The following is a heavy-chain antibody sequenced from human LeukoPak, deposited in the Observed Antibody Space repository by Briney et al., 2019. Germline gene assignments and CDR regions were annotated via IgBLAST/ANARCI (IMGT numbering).Heavy chain of an antibody. CDR3: AGGPPYYDIWSGYCDY. Sequence: GGSLRLSCAASGFTFSSYTMHWVRQAPGKGLEWVAVISYDGSTEYYADSVKGRFTISRDNSENTLYVQMTSLRAEDTAVYYCAGGPPYYDIWSGYCDYWGQGTLVTVSS. CDR2: ISYDGSTE. D-gene: IGHD3-3*01. J-gene: IGHJ4*02. V-gene: IGHV3-30-3*01. CDR1: GFTFSSYT.